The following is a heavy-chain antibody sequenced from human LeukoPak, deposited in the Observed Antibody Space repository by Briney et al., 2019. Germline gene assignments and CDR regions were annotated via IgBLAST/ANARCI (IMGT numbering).Heavy chain of an antibody. J-gene: IGHJ5*02. CDR3: ARAPRIAAAGKGSWFDP. V-gene: IGHV1-69*04. D-gene: IGHD6-13*01. CDR1: GGTFSSYA. CDR2: IIPILGIA. Sequence: SVKVSCKASGGTFSSYAISWVRQAPGQGLEWMGRIIPILGIANYAQKFQGRVTITADKSTSTAYMELSSLRSEDTAVYYCARAPRIAAAGKGSWFDPWGQGALVTVSS.